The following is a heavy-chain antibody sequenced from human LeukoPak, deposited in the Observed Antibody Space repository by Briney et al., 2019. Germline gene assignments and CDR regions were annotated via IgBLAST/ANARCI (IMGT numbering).Heavy chain of an antibody. CDR3: ASAVRGEYDP. D-gene: IGHD3-10*02. CDR1: GFTFSSYS. J-gene: IGHJ5*02. Sequence: EGSLRLSCAASGFTFSSYSMNWVRQAPGKGLEWVSSISSSSSYIYYADSVKGRFTISRDNAKNSLYLQMNSLRAEDTAVYYCASAVRGEYDPWGQGTLVTVSS. CDR2: ISSSSSYI. V-gene: IGHV3-21*01.